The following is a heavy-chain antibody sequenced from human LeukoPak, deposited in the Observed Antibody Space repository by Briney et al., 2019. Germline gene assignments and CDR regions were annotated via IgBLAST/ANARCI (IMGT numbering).Heavy chain of an antibody. J-gene: IGHJ6*03. CDR3: AKDAQVVPAAMFYYYYYMDV. CDR1: GFTFSSYA. V-gene: IGHV3-23*01. Sequence: PGGSLRLSCAASGFTFSSYAMSWVRQAPGKGLEWVSAISGSGGSTYYADSVKGRFTISRDNSKNTLYLQMNSLRAEDTAVYYCAKDAQVVPAAMFYYYYYMDVWGKGTTVTVSS. D-gene: IGHD2-2*01. CDR2: ISGSGGST.